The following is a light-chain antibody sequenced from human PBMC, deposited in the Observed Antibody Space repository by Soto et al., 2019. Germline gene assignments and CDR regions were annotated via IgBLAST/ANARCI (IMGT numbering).Light chain of an antibody. V-gene: IGLV2-8*01. CDR3: SSYITSNNLRV. J-gene: IGLJ1*01. CDR1: NSDFAGYNF. CDR2: EVN. Sequence: QSALTRPPSASGSPGQSVTISCTGTNSDFAGYNFVSWFQQHPGKAPRLIIYEVNERPSGVPHRFSGSKSGNTASLTISGLQADDEADYYCSSYITSNNLRVFGTGTKLTVL.